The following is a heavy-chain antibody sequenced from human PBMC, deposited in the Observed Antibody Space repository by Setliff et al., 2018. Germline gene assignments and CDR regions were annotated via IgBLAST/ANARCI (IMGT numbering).Heavy chain of an antibody. J-gene: IGHJ4*02. D-gene: IGHD3-9*01. CDR3: AKERYFDWFFED. V-gene: IGHV4-61*02. Sequence: KPSETLSLTCTVSGGSISSGHYYWNWIRQPAGKGLEWIGRIHASGSPNYNPSLKSRVTISLDPSANQFSLNLSSVTAADTAFYYCAKERYFDWFFEDWGQGTLVTVSS. CDR1: GGSISSGHYY. CDR2: IHASGSP.